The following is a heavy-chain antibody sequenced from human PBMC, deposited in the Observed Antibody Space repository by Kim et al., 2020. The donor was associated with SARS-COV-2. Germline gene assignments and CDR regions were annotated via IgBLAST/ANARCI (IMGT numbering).Heavy chain of an antibody. Sequence: GSTYYNPSLKSRVTISVDTSKNQFSLKLSSVTAADTAVYYCARSSFFFDYWGQGTLVTVSS. J-gene: IGHJ4*02. CDR3: ARSSFFFDY. V-gene: IGHV4-31*02. CDR2: GST. D-gene: IGHD3-10*01.